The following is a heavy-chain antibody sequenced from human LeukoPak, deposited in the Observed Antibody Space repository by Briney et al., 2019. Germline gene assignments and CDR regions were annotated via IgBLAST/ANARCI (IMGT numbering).Heavy chain of an antibody. Sequence: PSETLSLTCAVYGGSFSGYSLTWIRQAPGKGLEWIGEINHSGINHFNPSLKSRVTISADTSKKQVFLNLSSVTAADTAVYYCPKKKVDVMGNQYYYYYGLDVWGQGTTVTVSS. D-gene: IGHD3-16*01. J-gene: IGHJ6*02. CDR3: PKKKVDVMGNQYYYYYGLDV. V-gene: IGHV4-34*01. CDR2: INHSGIN. CDR1: GGSFSGYS.